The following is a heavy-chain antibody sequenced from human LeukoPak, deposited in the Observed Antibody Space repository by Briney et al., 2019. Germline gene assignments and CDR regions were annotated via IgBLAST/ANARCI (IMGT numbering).Heavy chain of an antibody. CDR1: GGSISSGSYY. J-gene: IGHJ4*02. D-gene: IGHD6-13*01. CDR2: IYTSGST. Sequence: SQTLSLTCTVSGGSISSGSYYWSWIRQPAGKGLGWIGRIYTSGSTNYNPSLKSRVTISVDTSKNQFSLKLSSVTAADTAVYYCARASYSSSWYQVGYFDYWGQGTLVTVSS. CDR3: ARASYSSSWYQVGYFDY. V-gene: IGHV4-61*02.